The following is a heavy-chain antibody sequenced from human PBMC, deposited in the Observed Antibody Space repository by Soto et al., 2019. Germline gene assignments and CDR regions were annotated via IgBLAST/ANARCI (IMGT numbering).Heavy chain of an antibody. V-gene: IGHV3-30-3*01. J-gene: IGHJ6*02. Sequence: SLRLSCAASGFTFSSYDMHWVRQAPGKGLEWVAVISYDGSNKYYADSVKGRFTISRDNSKNTLYLQMNSLRAEDTAVYYCARETYYDFWSGPYYGMDVWGQGTTVTVSS. CDR3: ARETYYDFWSGPYYGMDV. CDR2: ISYDGSNK. D-gene: IGHD3-3*01. CDR1: GFTFSSYD.